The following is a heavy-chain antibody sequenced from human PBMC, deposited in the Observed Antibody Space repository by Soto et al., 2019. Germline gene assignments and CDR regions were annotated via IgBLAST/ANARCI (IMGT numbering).Heavy chain of an antibody. CDR2: ISGSGGST. CDR1: GFTFSSYA. V-gene: IGHV3-23*01. D-gene: IGHD6-13*01. CDR3: ARAQYSSSWTIDY. Sequence: GGSLRLSCAASGFTFSSYAMSWVRQAPGKGLEWVSAISGSGGSTYYADSVKGRFTISRDNAKNTLYLQMNSLRAEGTAVYCCARAQYSSSWTIDYWGQGTLVTVSS. J-gene: IGHJ4*02.